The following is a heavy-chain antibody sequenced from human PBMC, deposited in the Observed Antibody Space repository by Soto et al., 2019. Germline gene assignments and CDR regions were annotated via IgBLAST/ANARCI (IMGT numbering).Heavy chain of an antibody. CDR3: ATDPTGDDVGAFDS. CDR2: IGGNAVYT. Sequence: EVQLLESGGDLVQPGGSLRLSCRASGFTFANFAVTWVRQAPGKGLEWVSAIGGNAVYTYYGHSVKGPFTISRDNSRNAGFLPTNSLRADDTAVYYCATDPTGDDVGAFDSWGEGTVVT. D-gene: IGHD4-17*01. J-gene: IGHJ4*02. V-gene: IGHV3-23*01. CDR1: GFTFANFA.